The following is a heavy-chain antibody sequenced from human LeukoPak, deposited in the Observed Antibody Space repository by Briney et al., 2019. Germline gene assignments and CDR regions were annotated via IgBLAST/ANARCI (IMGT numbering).Heavy chain of an antibody. D-gene: IGHD3-9*01. CDR2: ISGSGGST. CDR3: AKDSRLRYFDWTYDY. V-gene: IGHV3-23*01. CDR1: GFTFSSYA. Sequence: GGSLRLSCAASGFTFSSYAMSWVRQAPGKGLEWVSAISGSGGSTYYADSVKGRFAISRDNSKNTLYLQMNSLRAEDTAVYYCAKDSRLRYFDWTYDYWGQGTLVTVSS. J-gene: IGHJ4*02.